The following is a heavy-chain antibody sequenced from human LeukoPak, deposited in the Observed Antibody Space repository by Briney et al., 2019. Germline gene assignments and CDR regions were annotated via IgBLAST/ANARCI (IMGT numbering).Heavy chain of an antibody. J-gene: IGHJ1*01. CDR3: ARGGSSWLPAEYFQH. D-gene: IGHD6-13*01. CDR2: IYYSGST. V-gene: IGHV4-59*01. CDR1: GGSISRYY. Sequence: SETLSLTCTVSGGSISRYYWSWIRQPPGKGLEWSGYIYYSGSTNYNPSLKSRVTISVDTSKNQFSLKLSSVTAADTAVYYCARGGSSWLPAEYFQHWGQGTLVTVSS.